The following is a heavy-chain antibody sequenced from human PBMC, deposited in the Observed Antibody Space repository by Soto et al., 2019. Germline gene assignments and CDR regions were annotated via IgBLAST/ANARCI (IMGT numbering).Heavy chain of an antibody. CDR3: TPRDSDYSATHRFLGRH. CDR2: IKSDGSGT. CDR1: GFTFSSYW. Sequence: EVQLVESGGGLVQPGGSLRLSCAASGFTFSSYWMHWVRQAPGKGLVWVSRIKSDGSGTYYADSVKGRLTISRDNATKTQSLPMNSLSVTDTALSFCTPRDSDYSATHRFLGRHWAQGPLVTVSS. V-gene: IGHV3-74*01. D-gene: IGHD2-15*01. J-gene: IGHJ1*01.